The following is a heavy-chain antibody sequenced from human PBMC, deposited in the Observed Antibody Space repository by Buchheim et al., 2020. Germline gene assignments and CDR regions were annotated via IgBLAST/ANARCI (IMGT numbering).Heavy chain of an antibody. CDR2: ISGSGDNT. V-gene: IGHV3-23*01. Sequence: EVQLLESGGGSLQPGGSLRLSCAASGFTFNKYAMSWVRQAPGKGLEWISAISGSGDNTYHTDSVKGRFTISRDNSKTPLYLQMNSLRAEDTAVYYCAKKEGPIVGVITFDYWGQGTL. D-gene: IGHD3-22*01. CDR1: GFTFNKYA. J-gene: IGHJ4*02. CDR3: AKKEGPIVGVITFDY.